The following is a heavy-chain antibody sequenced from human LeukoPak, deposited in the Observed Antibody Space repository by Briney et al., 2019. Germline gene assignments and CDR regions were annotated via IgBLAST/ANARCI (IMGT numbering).Heavy chain of an antibody. Sequence: PGGSLRLSCAASGFTVSGTHMSWIRQPPGKGLEWIGEINHSGSTNYNPSLKSRVTISVDTSKNQFSLKLSSVTAADTAVYYCARGVHSSGWYDDYWGQGTLVTVSS. CDR1: GFTVSGTH. CDR2: INHSGST. CDR3: ARGVHSSGWYDDY. D-gene: IGHD6-19*01. J-gene: IGHJ4*02. V-gene: IGHV4-34*01.